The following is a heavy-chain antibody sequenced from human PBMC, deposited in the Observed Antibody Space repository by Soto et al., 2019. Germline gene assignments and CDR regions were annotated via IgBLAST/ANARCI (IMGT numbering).Heavy chain of an antibody. CDR1: DGSISTYY. CDR2: VFTSGTT. D-gene: IGHD3-3*01. CDR3: ARDNSGFSGGYFHS. V-gene: IGHV4-4*07. J-gene: IGHJ4*02. Sequence: SETLSLTCTVSDGSISTYYWSWIRQPAGKELEWIGHVFTSGTTNYTPSLKSRVSMSLDTAKNQFSLKLRSVTAADTAVYYCARDNSGFSGGYFHSWGQGKMVTV.